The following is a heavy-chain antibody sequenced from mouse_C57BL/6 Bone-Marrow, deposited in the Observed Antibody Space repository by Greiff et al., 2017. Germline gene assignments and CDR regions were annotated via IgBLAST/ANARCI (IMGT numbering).Heavy chain of an antibody. D-gene: IGHD1-1*01. Sequence: VQLQQSGPELVKPGASVKISCKASGYSFTGYYMNWVKQSPEKSLEWIGEINPSTGGTTYNQKFKAKATLTVDKSSSTAYMQLKSLTSEDSAVYYCASAGLLRYLAYWGQGTLVTVSA. CDR1: GYSFTGYY. V-gene: IGHV1-42*01. CDR3: ASAGLLRYLAY. J-gene: IGHJ3*01. CDR2: INPSTGGT.